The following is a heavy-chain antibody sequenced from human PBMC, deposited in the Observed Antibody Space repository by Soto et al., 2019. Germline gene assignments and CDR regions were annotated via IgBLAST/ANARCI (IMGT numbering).Heavy chain of an antibody. J-gene: IGHJ4*02. Sequence: QVQLVESGGGVVQPGRSLRLSCAASGFSFSISPMHWVRQAPGKGPEWVALISYDGTNKFYADSVKGRFTISRDNSKSTLYFQVDSLRPDDAAVYYCARDPKTSGGQHWAFNYFDSWGQGTLVTVSS. V-gene: IGHV3-30-3*01. CDR2: ISYDGTNK. D-gene: IGHD7-27*01. CDR3: ARDPKTSGGQHWAFNYFDS. CDR1: GFSFSISP.